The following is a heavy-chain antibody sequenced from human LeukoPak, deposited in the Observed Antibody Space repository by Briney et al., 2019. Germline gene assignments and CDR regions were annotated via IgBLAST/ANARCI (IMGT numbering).Heavy chain of an antibody. V-gene: IGHV3-74*01. CDR2: INPDGSIT. Sequence: GGSLRLSCAASGFTFRTSWMHWVRQAPGRGLVWVSRINPDGSITTYADSVKGRFTISRDNAKNTLYLQMNSLRAEDTAVYYCTRSLLGDFTNYWGQGTLVAVSS. CDR1: GFTFRTSW. D-gene: IGHD3-10*01. CDR3: TRSLLGDFTNY. J-gene: IGHJ4*02.